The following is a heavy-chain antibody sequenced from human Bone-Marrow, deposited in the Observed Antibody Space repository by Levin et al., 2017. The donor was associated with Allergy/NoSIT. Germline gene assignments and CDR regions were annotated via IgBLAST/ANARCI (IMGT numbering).Heavy chain of an antibody. V-gene: IGHV3-30*03. J-gene: IGHJ4*02. Sequence: PGGSLRLSCVGSELTFDNHGIHWVRQAPGKGLEWVSVVGYDGDTEHYADSVKGRFTVSRDNSKNTVYLQMSSLRPEDTALYSCAGAARNYRHDFDSWGRGIVVTVSS. CDR1: ELTFDNHG. CDR3: AGAARNYRHDFDS. CDR2: VGYDGDTE. D-gene: IGHD1-7*01.